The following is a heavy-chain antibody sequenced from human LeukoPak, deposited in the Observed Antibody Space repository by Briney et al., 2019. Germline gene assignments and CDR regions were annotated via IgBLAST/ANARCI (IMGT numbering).Heavy chain of an antibody. CDR1: GGSISSGDYY. J-gene: IGHJ3*02. Sequence: PSQTLSLTCTVSGGSISSGDYYWSWIRQPPGKGLEWIGYIYYSGSTYYNPSLKSRVTISVDTSKNQFSLKLSSVTAADTAVYYCARDQNYVGAFDIWGQGTMVTVSS. D-gene: IGHD3-10*02. CDR2: IYYSGST. CDR3: ARDQNYVGAFDI. V-gene: IGHV4-30-4*01.